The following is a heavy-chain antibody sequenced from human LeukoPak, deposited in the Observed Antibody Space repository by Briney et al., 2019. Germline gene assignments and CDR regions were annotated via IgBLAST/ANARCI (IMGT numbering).Heavy chain of an antibody. CDR1: GFTFSSYE. D-gene: IGHD3-10*02. V-gene: IGHV3-48*03. Sequence: GGSLRLSCAASGFTFSSYEMNWVRQAPGKGLEWVSYISSSGSTIYYADRVKGRFTISRDNAKNSLYLQMNGLRAEDTAVYYCAELGITMIGGVWGKGTTVTISS. CDR2: ISSSGSTI. J-gene: IGHJ6*04. CDR3: AELGITMIGGV.